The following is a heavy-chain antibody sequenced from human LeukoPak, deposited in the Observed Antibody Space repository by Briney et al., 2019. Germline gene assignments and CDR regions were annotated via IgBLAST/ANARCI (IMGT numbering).Heavy chain of an antibody. Sequence: PGGSLRLSCAASGYTFSSYSINWVRQAPGKGLEWVSSISVRSNYIYYADSVRGRFRISRDDARASLYLQMNSLRAEDTAVYYCVRLRRNSDTSGFYYYYDFWGQGTLVTVSS. V-gene: IGHV3-21*01. CDR1: GYTFSSYS. D-gene: IGHD3-22*01. CDR3: VRLRRNSDTSGFYYYYDF. J-gene: IGHJ4*02. CDR2: ISVRSNYI.